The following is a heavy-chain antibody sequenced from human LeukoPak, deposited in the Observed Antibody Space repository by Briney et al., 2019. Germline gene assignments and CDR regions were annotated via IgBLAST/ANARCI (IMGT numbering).Heavy chain of an antibody. V-gene: IGHV3-23*01. J-gene: IGHJ4*02. CDR1: GFTFSSYA. CDR2: ISGSGGST. CDR3: AKDEGVCGFDY. Sequence: GGSLRLSCAASGFTFSSYAMSWVRQAPGKGLEWVSAISGSGGSTYYADCVKGRFTNSRDNSKNTLYLQMNSLKAEDKAVYYCAKDEGVCGFDYWGQGTLVTVSS. D-gene: IGHD2-8*01.